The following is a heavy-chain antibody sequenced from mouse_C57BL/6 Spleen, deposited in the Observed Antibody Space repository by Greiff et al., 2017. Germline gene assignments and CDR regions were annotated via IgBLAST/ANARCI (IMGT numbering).Heavy chain of an antibody. CDR2: IYPGSGNT. V-gene: IGHV1-76*01. CDR1: GYTFTDYY. Sequence: QVQLKESGAELVRPGASVKLSCKASGYTFTDYYINWVKQRPGQGLEWIARIYPGSGNTYYNEKFKGKATLTAEKSSSTAYMQLSSLTSEDSAVYFCARAADLLDAMDYWGQGTSVTVSS. J-gene: IGHJ4*01. CDR3: ARAADLLDAMDY.